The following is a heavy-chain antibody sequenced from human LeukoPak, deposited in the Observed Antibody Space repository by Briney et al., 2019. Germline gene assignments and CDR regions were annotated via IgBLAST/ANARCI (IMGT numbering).Heavy chain of an antibody. Sequence: GGSLRLSCAASGFTVSSNYMNWVRQAPGKGLEWVSVIYSGGSTYYADSVKGRFTISRDNSKNTLYLQMNSLRAEDTVVYYCARSSSYYDILTGYYSLLGLFDYWGQGTLVTVSS. CDR2: IYSGGST. D-gene: IGHD3-9*01. V-gene: IGHV3-53*01. CDR1: GFTVSSNY. CDR3: ARSSSYYDILTGYYSLLGLFDY. J-gene: IGHJ4*02.